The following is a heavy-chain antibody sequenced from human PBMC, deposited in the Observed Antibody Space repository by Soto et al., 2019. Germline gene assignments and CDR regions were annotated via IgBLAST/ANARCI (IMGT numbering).Heavy chain of an antibody. CDR1: EFTFSSYA. CDR2: ISGNGGST. D-gene: IGHD6-13*01. J-gene: IGHJ2*01. V-gene: IGHV3-23*01. CDR3: AREGVAAADNFDL. Sequence: EVQLLESGGGLVQPGGSLRLSCAASEFTFSSYAMSWVRQAAGKGLEWVSGISGNGGSTHYADSVKGRFTISRENSKNTLYLQMNSLRAEDTAIYYCAREGVAAADNFDLWGRGTLVSVSS.